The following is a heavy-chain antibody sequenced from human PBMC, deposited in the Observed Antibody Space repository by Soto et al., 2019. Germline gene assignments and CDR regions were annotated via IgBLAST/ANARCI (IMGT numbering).Heavy chain of an antibody. D-gene: IGHD3-10*01. V-gene: IGHV4-30-2*01. Sequence: QLQLQESGSGLVKPSQTLSLTCAVSGGSISSGGYSWSWIRQPPGKGLEWIGYIYHSGSTYYNPSLKRRVTLSVDRSKNQLSLKLSSVTAAGAAGYYCASNMVRGEACFDYWGQGTLVTVSS. CDR2: IYHSGST. J-gene: IGHJ4*02. CDR3: ASNMVRGEACFDY. CDR1: GGSISSGGYS.